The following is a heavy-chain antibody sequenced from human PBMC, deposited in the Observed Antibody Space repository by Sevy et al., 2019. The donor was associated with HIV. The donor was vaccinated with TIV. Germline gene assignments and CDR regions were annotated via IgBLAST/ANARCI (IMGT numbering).Heavy chain of an antibody. Sequence: ASVKVSCKASGYNFTGYYIHWVRQAPGQGREWMGWINPNSGGTYFAKKFQDSVTMTTDTSVNTAYMELRRLRFDDTAVYYCARMGDYYDSSGYYPLKFWGQGSLVTVSS. CDR2: INPNSGGT. V-gene: IGHV1-2*02. CDR1: GYNFTGYY. CDR3: ARMGDYYDSSGYYPLKF. D-gene: IGHD3-22*01. J-gene: IGHJ4*02.